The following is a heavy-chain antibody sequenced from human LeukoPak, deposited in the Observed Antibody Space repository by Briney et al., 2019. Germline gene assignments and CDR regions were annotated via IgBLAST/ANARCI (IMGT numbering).Heavy chain of an antibody. CDR1: GGSFSGYY. Sequence: WETLSLTCAVYGGSFSGYYWSWIRQPPGKGLEWIGEINHSGSTNYNPSLKSRVTISVDTSKNQFSLKLSSVTAADTAVYYCARGPIVVVPAARVAGWFDPWGQGTLVTVSS. V-gene: IGHV4-34*01. J-gene: IGHJ5*02. CDR3: ARGPIVVVPAARVAGWFDP. D-gene: IGHD2-2*01. CDR2: INHSGST.